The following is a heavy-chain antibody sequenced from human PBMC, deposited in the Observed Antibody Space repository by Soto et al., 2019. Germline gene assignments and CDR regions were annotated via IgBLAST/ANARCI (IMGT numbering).Heavy chain of an antibody. CDR1: GYTFASYA. CDR3: ARAPIWFGEPAFDI. D-gene: IGHD3-10*01. V-gene: IGHV1-3*01. CDR2: ISAGNGNT. Sequence: ASVKVSCKASGYTFASYAMHWVRQAPGQRLEWMGWISAGNGNTKYSQKFQGRVTITRDTSASTAYMELSSLRSEDTAVYYCARAPIWFGEPAFDIWGQGTMVTVSS. J-gene: IGHJ3*02.